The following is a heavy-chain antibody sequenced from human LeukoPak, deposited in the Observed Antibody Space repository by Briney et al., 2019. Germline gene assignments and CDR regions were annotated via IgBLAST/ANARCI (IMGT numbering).Heavy chain of an antibody. CDR1: GGTFRNYA. D-gene: IGHD4-11*01. CDR3: ASPEENSDYYFVY. CDR2: IIPLFGRA. J-gene: IGHJ4*02. V-gene: IGHV1-69*01. Sequence: ASLKVSCKASGGTFRNYAISWVRQAPGQGLEWMGGIIPLFGRAEYAQKFQGRVTITADESTRTVYLELSILRSEDTAVYYRASPEENSDYYFVYWGQGTLVTVSS.